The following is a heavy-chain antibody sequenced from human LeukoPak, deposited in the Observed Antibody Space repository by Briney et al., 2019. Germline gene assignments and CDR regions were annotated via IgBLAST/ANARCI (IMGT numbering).Heavy chain of an antibody. Sequence: GASVKVSCKASGYTFTNYCMHWVRQAPGQGLEWMGWINPSSGGTNFAQKFQGRVTMTRDTSISTAYMELHGLRSDDTAVYYCARHVSSSNEDYWGQGTLVTVSS. V-gene: IGHV1-2*02. CDR3: ARHVSSSNEDY. CDR1: GYTFTNYC. CDR2: INPSSGGT. D-gene: IGHD2-8*01. J-gene: IGHJ4*02.